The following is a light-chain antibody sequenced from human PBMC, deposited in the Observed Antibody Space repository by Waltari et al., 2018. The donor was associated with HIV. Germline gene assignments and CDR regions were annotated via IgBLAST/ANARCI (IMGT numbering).Light chain of an antibody. Sequence: EIVMPQSPATLSLSPGERATLSCRASQSVNTNLAWYQQKPGQAPRLLIYGASTRATGVPARFSGSGSGTEFTLTISSLQSEDFAVYYCQQYKNWPPVSFGQGTKLEIK. J-gene: IGKJ2*03. CDR1: QSVNTN. CDR2: GAS. CDR3: QQYKNWPPVS. V-gene: IGKV3-15*01.